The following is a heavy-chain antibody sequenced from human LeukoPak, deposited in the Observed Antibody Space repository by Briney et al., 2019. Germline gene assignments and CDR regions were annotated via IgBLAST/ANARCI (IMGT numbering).Heavy chain of an antibody. D-gene: IGHD3-3*01. V-gene: IGHV4-30-2*01. CDR1: GGSISSGGYY. Sequence: PSETLSLTCTVSGGSISSGGYYWSWIRQPPGKGLEWIGYIYHSGSTYYNPSLKSRVTISVDTSKNQFSLKLSSVTAADTAVYYCASSKEYDFWSGQSLHYFDYWGQGTLVTVSS. CDR3: ASSKEYDFWSGQSLHYFDY. J-gene: IGHJ4*02. CDR2: IYHSGST.